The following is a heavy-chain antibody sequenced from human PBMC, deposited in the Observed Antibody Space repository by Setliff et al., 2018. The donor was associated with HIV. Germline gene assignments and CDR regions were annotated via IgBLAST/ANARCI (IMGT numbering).Heavy chain of an antibody. CDR2: IYSSGST. J-gene: IGHJ6*03. CDR3: ARGGDWDYNYYMDV. D-gene: IGHD3-16*01. CDR1: GGSISSYY. Sequence: PSETLSLTCTVSGGSISSYYWSWIRQPPGKGLEWIGNIYSSGSTNYNPSLKSRVTISVDTSKNQFSLKLTSVTATDTAVYYCARGGDWDYNYYMDVWDKGTTVTVSS. V-gene: IGHV4-4*09.